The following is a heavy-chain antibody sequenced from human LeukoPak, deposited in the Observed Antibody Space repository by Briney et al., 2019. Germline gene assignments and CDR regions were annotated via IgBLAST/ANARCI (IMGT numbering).Heavy chain of an antibody. D-gene: IGHD6-6*01. CDR2: INSDGSST. J-gene: IGHJ4*02. V-gene: IGHV3-74*01. Sequence: PGGPLTLSCAASGFTFSSHWMHWVRQAPGKGLIWVSRINSDGSSTTYADSVKGRFTISRDNANNTLYLQMNSLRAEDTAVYYCARDSRYSSSSPTDYWGQGTLVTVSS. CDR1: GFTFSSHW. CDR3: ARDSRYSSSSPTDY.